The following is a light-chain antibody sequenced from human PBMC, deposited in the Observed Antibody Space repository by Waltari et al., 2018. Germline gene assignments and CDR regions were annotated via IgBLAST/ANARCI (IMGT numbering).Light chain of an antibody. V-gene: IGLV2-23*01. CDR3: CSYAGGTAYV. CDR1: SSDIGTYNF. CDR2: EAT. Sequence: SALTQPASVSGSPGQSITISCTGTSSDIGTYNFVSWYQEYPGKAPKLIIYEATKRPSGVSGRFSASRSGNSASLTITGPQADDEADYSCCSYAGGTAYVFGTGTRVTVL. J-gene: IGLJ1*01.